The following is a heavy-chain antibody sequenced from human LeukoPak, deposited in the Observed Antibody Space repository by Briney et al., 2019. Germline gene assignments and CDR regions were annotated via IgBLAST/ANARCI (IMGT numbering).Heavy chain of an antibody. CDR2: IWNDGTNK. CDR1: GFTFSDHG. J-gene: IGHJ4*02. CDR3: ATDQASGYDLWIGLDY. Sequence: GTSLRLSCAASGFTFSDHGMHWVRQAPGKGLEWVAVIWNDGTNKYYTDSVKGRFTISRDNFQNMLYLDMNSLRAEDTAVYYCATDQASGYDLWIGLDYWGQGTLVTVSS. D-gene: IGHD3-3*01. V-gene: IGHV3-33*01.